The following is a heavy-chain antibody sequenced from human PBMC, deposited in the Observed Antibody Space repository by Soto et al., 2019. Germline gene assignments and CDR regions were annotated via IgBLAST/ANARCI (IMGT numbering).Heavy chain of an antibody. CDR2: IWYDGSNK. Sequence: QVQLVESGGGVVQPGRSLRLSCAASGFTFSSYGMHWVRQAPGKVLEWVAVIWYDGSNKYYADSVKGRFTISRDNSKNTLYLQMNSLRAEDTAVYYCAREPGTTGTSYYYYGMDVWGQGTTVTVSS. J-gene: IGHJ6*02. D-gene: IGHD1-1*01. CDR3: AREPGTTGTSYYYYGMDV. CDR1: GFTFSSYG. V-gene: IGHV3-33*01.